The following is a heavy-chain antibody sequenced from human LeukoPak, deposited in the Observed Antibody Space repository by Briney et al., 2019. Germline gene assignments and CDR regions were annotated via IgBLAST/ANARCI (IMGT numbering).Heavy chain of an antibody. CDR3: ARVRSWTLEY. V-gene: IGHV4-39*07. Sequence: SETLSLTCTVSGGSISSSSYYWGWFRQPPGKGLEWIGSIYYSRSTYYNPSLKSRVTISVDTSKNQFSLKLSSVTAADTAVYYCARVRSWTLEYWGQGTLVTVSS. CDR1: GGSISSSSYY. D-gene: IGHD1-26*01. CDR2: IYYSRST. J-gene: IGHJ4*02.